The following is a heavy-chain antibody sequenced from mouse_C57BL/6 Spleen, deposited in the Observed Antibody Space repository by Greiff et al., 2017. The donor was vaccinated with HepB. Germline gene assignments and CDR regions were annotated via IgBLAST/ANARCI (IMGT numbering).Heavy chain of an antibody. V-gene: IGHV1-26*01. Sequence: VQLQQSGPELVKPGASVKISCKASGYTFTDYYMNWVKQSHGKSLEWIGDINPNNGGTSYNQKFKGKATLTVDKSSSTAYMELRSLTSEDSAVYYCARGGFITTTPFAYWGQGTLVTVSA. CDR3: ARGGFITTTPFAY. CDR2: INPNNGGT. J-gene: IGHJ3*01. CDR1: GYTFTDYY. D-gene: IGHD1-1*01.